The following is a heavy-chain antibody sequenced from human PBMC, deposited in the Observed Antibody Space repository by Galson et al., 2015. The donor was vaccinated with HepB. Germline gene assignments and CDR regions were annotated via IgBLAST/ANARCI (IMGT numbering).Heavy chain of an antibody. D-gene: IGHD6-6*01. CDR3: ARKSIAEAGRGGVRKYGMDV. CDR1: GYTFTSYA. CDR2: INTNTGKP. V-gene: IGHV7-4-1*02. Sequence: SVKVSCKGSGYTFTSYAMNWVRQAPGQGLEWMGWINTNTGKPTYAQGFTGRFVFSLDTSVSTAFLQISRLKAEDTAVYYCARKSIAEAGRGGVRKYGMDVWGQGTTVTVSS. J-gene: IGHJ6*02.